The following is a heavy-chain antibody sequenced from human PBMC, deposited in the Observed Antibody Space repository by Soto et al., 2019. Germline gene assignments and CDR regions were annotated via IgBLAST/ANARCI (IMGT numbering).Heavy chain of an antibody. J-gene: IGHJ2*01. V-gene: IGHV3-30*18. Sequence: PGGSLRLSCAASGFTFSSYGMHWVRQAPGKGLEWVAVISYDGSNKYYADSVKGRFTISRDNSKNTLYLQMNSLRAEDTAVYYCAKDWYSYGSWYFDLWGRGTLVTVSS. CDR3: AKDWYSYGSWYFDL. CDR1: GFTFSSYG. D-gene: IGHD5-18*01. CDR2: ISYDGSNK.